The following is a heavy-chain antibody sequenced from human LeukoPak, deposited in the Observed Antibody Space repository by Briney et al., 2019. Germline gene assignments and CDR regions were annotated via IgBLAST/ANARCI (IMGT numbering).Heavy chain of an antibody. CDR1: GFTFSSYS. J-gene: IGHJ4*02. V-gene: IGHV3-21*06. CDR2: ISSSSSSI. D-gene: IGHD3-3*01. Sequence: PGGSLRLSCAVSGFTFSSYSMNWVRQAPGKGLEWVSSISSSSSSIYYADSVKGRFSISRDNAKNSLYLQMYSLRAEDTAVYYCARDLLEAPSFLEWLPQYYFDYWGQGTLVTVSS. CDR3: ARDLLEAPSFLEWLPQYYFDY.